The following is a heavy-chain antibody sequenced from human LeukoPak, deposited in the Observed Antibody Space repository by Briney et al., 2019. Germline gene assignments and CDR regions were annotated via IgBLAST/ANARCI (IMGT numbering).Heavy chain of an antibody. Sequence: GGSLRLSCAASGFTFSSYSMNWVRQAPGKGLEWVSYISSSSSTIYYADSVKGRFTISRDNAKNSLYLQMNSLRAEDTAVYYCARDQGYCSSTSCQYYMDVWGKGTTVTVSS. CDR2: ISSSSSTI. J-gene: IGHJ6*03. V-gene: IGHV3-48*01. D-gene: IGHD2-2*01. CDR3: ARDQGYCSSTSCQYYMDV. CDR1: GFTFSSYS.